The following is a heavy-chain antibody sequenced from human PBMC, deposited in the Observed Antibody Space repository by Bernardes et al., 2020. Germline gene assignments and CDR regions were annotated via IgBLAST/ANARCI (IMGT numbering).Heavy chain of an antibody. J-gene: IGHJ4*02. CDR2: IKEDGSEK. Sequence: GGSLRLFCAASGSSCRNPWMDWVRQAPGKGLEWVANIKEDGSEKHYVDSVKGRFTISRDNAKNLVYLEMNSLRAEDTAVYHCASSLLEYWGQGTLVTVSA. V-gene: IGHV3-7*03. CDR1: GSSCRNPW. CDR3: ASSLLEY.